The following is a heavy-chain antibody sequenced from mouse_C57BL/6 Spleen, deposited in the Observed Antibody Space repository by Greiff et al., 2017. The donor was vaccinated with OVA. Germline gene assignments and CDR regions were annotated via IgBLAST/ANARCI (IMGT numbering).Heavy chain of an antibody. Sequence: VQLKKAGRGLVKPGGSVKIPCKASGYTFTDYNMDWVKQSHGKSLEWIGDINPNNGGTIYNQKFKGKATLTVDKSSSTAYMELRSLTSEDTAVYYCARSRYYYGSSYWYFDVWGTGTTVTVSS. V-gene: IGHV1-18*01. J-gene: IGHJ1*03. CDR3: ARSRYYYGSSYWYFDV. CDR2: INPNNGGT. CDR1: GYTFTDYN. D-gene: IGHD1-1*01.